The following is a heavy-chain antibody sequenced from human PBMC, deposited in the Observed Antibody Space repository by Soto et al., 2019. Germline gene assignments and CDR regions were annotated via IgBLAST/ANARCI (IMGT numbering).Heavy chain of an antibody. CDR3: AREKSIAARPPGRDAFDI. CDR2: IYYSGST. J-gene: IGHJ3*02. D-gene: IGHD6-6*01. CDR1: GGSISSGGYY. V-gene: IGHV4-31*03. Sequence: PSETLSLTCTVSGGSISSGGYYWSWIRQHPGKGLEWIGYIYYSGSTYYNPSLKSRVTISVDTSKNQFSLKLSSVTAADTAVYYCAREKSIAARPPGRDAFDIWGQGTMVTVSS.